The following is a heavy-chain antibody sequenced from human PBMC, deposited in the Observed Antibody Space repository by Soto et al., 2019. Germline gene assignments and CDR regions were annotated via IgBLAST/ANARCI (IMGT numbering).Heavy chain of an antibody. J-gene: IGHJ5*02. V-gene: IGHV4-4*02. CDR2: IYYSGST. CDR1: GGSISSSNW. D-gene: IGHD3-22*01. CDR3: ARFGSGYRRYWFDP. Sequence: SETLSLTCAVSGGSISSSNWWSWVRPPPGKGLEWIGYIYYSGSTNYNPSLKSRVTISVDTSKNQFSLKLSSVTAADTAVYYCARFGSGYRRYWFDPWGQGTLVTVSS.